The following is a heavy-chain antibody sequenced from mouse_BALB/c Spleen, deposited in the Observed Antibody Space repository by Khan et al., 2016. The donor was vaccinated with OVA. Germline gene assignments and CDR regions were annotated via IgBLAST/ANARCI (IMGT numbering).Heavy chain of an antibody. CDR1: GFTFSSYS. V-gene: IGHV5-6*01. CDR2: ISSGADYT. CDR3: ASHLTGSFAY. D-gene: IGHD4-1*01. J-gene: IGHJ3*01. Sequence: EVALVESGGDLVKPGGSLKLSCAASGFTFSSYSMSWVRQTPDKRLEWVATISSGADYTYYPDSVKGRFTISRDNAKNTLYLQMSSLKSEDTAMYYCASHLTGSFAYWGQGTLVTVSA.